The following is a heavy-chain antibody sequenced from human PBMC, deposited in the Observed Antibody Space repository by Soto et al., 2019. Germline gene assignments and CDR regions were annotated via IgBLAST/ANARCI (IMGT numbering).Heavy chain of an antibody. CDR3: ANPGGRLSSSGDY. V-gene: IGHV3-15*07. D-gene: IGHD6-6*01. Sequence: SLRLSCAASGFTFSKAWINWVRQAPGQGLEWVGRIKSKADGGTTDYAAPVKGRFAISRDDSKNIVYLQMNSLKIEDTAVYYCANPGGRLSSSGDYWGQGTXVTVSS. J-gene: IGHJ4*02. CDR2: IKSKADGGTT. CDR1: GFTFSKAW.